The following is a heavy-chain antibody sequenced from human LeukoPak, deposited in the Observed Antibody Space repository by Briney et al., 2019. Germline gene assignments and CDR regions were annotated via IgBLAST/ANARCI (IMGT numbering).Heavy chain of an antibody. CDR3: ARSGSYGYFQH. D-gene: IGHD1-26*01. J-gene: IGHJ1*01. CDR1: GGSISSYY. CDR2: IYYSGST. V-gene: IGHV4-59*01. Sequence: PSETLSLTCTVSGGSISSYYWSWIRQPPGKGLEWIGYIYYSGSTNYNPSLKSRVTISVDTSKNQFSLKLSSVTAADTAVYYCARSGSYGYFQHWGQGTLVTVSS.